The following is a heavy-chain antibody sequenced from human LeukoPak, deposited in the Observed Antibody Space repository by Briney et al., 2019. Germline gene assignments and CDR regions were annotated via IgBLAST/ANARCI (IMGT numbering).Heavy chain of an antibody. D-gene: IGHD3-22*01. CDR3: ARVGDSSGYYSAAIDY. CDR2: INHSGST. CDR1: GGSFSGYY. J-gene: IGHJ4*02. Sequence: SETLSLTCAVYGGSFSGYYWSWIRQPPGKGLEWIGEINHSGSTNYNPSLKSRVTISVDTSKNQFSLKLSSVTAADSAVYYCARVGDSSGYYSAAIDYWGQGTLVTVSS. V-gene: IGHV4-34*01.